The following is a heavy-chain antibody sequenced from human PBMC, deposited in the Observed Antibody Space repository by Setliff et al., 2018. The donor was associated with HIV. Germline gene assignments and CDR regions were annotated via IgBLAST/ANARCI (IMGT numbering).Heavy chain of an antibody. J-gene: IGHJ4*02. V-gene: IGHV1-18*01. CDR2: ISTYSDET. CDR3: ARDGPFEFDSSCYAEF. CDR1: GYTFTTYG. D-gene: IGHD3-22*01. Sequence: ASVKVSCKPSGYTFTTYGLSWVRQAPGQGLEWMGWISTYSDETSYSQNLQGRLTMTTDTSTGTAYMELRSLRSDDTAVYYCARDGPFEFDSSCYAEFWGQGTPVTVSS.